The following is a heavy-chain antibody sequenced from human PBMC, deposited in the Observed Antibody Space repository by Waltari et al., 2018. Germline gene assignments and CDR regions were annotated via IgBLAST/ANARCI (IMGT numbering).Heavy chain of an antibody. D-gene: IGHD3-3*01. CDR1: GGSFSGYY. V-gene: IGHV4-34*01. J-gene: IGHJ4*02. CDR3: ARGGGVLRVLEWLPNFDY. Sequence: QVQLQQWGAGLLKPSETLSLTCAVYGGSFSGYYWSWIRQPPGQGLECVREINHIGSTNYNTTLKSRGTISVETSKNQCSRKMSSVTAAETAVYYGARGGGVLRVLEWLPNFDYWGQGTLVTVSS. CDR2: INHIGST.